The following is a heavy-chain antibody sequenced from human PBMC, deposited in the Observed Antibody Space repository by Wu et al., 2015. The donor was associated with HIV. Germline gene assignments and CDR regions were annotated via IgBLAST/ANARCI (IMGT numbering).Heavy chain of an antibody. CDR1: SAAFSTYG. V-gene: IGHV1-18*01. J-gene: IGHJ2*01. Sequence: QVHVVQSGAEGRTKPRGRPVKVSCKASSAAFSTYGIAWVRQAPGQGLEFLGWISTLKGHTYFEQKFRGRVTMTTDTPSNIVYLELRSLRSDDTAVYYCAIHSLDYGDNFWYFDLWGRGSLVTVSS. CDR3: AIHSLDYGDNFWYFDL. CDR2: ISTLKGHT. D-gene: IGHD4-17*01.